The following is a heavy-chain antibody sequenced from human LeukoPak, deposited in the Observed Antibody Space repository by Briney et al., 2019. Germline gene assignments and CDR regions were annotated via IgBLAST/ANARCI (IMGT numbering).Heavy chain of an antibody. D-gene: IGHD3-10*01. Sequence: PSETLSLTCGVYGGSFSGYYWSWIRQPPGKGLEWIGEINHSGSTNYNPSLKSRVTISVDTSKEQFSLKLSSVTAADTAVYYCARGGSGSPGAYFDYWGQGTLVTVSS. CDR2: INHSGST. V-gene: IGHV4-34*01. CDR1: GGSFSGYY. CDR3: ARGGSGSPGAYFDY. J-gene: IGHJ4*02.